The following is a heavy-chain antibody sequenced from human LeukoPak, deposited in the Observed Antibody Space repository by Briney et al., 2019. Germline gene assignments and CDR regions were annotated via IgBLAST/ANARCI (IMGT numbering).Heavy chain of an antibody. D-gene: IGHD2-8*01. CDR2: IKSKTDGGTT. J-gene: IGHJ6*03. CDR1: GFTFSNAW. V-gene: IGHV3-15*01. CDR3: TSSGLGYCTNGLCRNYYYYYMDV. Sequence: GGSLRLSCAASGFTFSNAWMSWVRQAPGKGLEWVGRIKSKTDGGTTDYAAPVKGRFTISRDDSKNTLYLQMNSLKTEDTAVYYCTSSGLGYCTNGLCRNYYYYYMDVWGRGTTVTVSS.